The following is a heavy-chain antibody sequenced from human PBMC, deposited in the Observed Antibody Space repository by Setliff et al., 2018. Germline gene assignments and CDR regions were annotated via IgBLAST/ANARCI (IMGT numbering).Heavy chain of an antibody. CDR3: RQWFGELSRDY. CDR1: GFTVSSND. V-gene: IGHV3-53*01. CDR2: LYGGGNT. Sequence: PGGSLRLSCAASGFTVSSNDMCWVRQAPGKGLEWIALLYGGGNTFYADSVRGRFTITGDSSKNAVYLQMNSLRADDTAVYYCRQWFGELSRDYWGPGTLVTVSS. J-gene: IGHJ4*02. D-gene: IGHD3-10*01.